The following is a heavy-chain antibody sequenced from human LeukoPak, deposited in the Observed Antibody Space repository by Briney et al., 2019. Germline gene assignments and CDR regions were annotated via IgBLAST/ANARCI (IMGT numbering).Heavy chain of an antibody. V-gene: IGHV1-69*05. J-gene: IGHJ4*02. CDR1: GGTFSSYA. D-gene: IGHD6-6*01. CDR3: ARAPHNEYSSSSGYFDY. Sequence: ASVKVSCKASGGTFSSYAINWVRQAPGQGLEWMGGIIPIFGTANYAQKFQGRVTITTDESTSTAYMELSSLRSEDTAVYYCARAPHNEYSSSSGYFDYWGQGTLVTVSS. CDR2: IIPIFGTA.